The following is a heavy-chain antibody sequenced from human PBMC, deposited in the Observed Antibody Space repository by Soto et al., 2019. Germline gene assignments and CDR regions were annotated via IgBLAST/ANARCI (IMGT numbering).Heavy chain of an antibody. J-gene: IGHJ4*02. CDR3: AKDRELGYCSSTSCYYFDY. CDR1: GGSFTSNNW. CDR2: IYRTGST. D-gene: IGHD2-2*01. V-gene: IGHV4-4*02. Sequence: SETLSLTCAVSGGSFTSNNWWTWVRQPPGQGLEWIGEIYRTGSTNYNPSLKSRVTISLDKSENQFSLKVTSLTAADTAVYYCAKDRELGYCSSTSCYYFDYWGQGTLVTVSS.